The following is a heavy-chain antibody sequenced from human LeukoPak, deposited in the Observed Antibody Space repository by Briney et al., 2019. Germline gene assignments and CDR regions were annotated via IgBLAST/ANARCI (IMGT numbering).Heavy chain of an antibody. D-gene: IGHD5-18*01. CDR3: AKDQGYSYGYVSY. V-gene: IGHV3-21*01. J-gene: IGHJ4*02. CDR1: GFTFSSYG. CDR2: ISSSSNYI. Sequence: GGSLRLSCAASGFTFSSYGMHWVRQAPGKGLEWVSSISSSSNYIYYADSVKGRFTISRDNSKNTLYLQMNSLRPEDTAVYYCAKDQGYSYGYVSYWGQGTLVTVSS.